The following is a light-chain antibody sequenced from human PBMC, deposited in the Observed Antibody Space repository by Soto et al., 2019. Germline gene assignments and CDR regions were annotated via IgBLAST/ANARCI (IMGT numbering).Light chain of an antibody. V-gene: IGKV1-5*03. J-gene: IGKJ2*01. Sequence: DIQMTQSPSTLSASVGDRVTITCRASQSINMWLAWYQQKPGKAPQLLIYKASFLESGVPSRLSGSGSGTDFTLTIRSLQPDASAPYYCQQYSSYPPTFGQGTKLSIK. CDR1: QSINMW. CDR3: QQYSSYPPT. CDR2: KAS.